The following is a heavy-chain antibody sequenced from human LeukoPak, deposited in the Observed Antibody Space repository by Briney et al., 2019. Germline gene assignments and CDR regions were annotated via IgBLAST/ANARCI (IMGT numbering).Heavy chain of an antibody. CDR2: IYEGGST. J-gene: IGHJ4*02. V-gene: IGHV3-66*01. CDR1: GFTVSYNY. D-gene: IGHD6-19*01. CDR3: ARGGAGLAVAIIDY. Sequence: GGSLRLSCAASGFTVSYNYMTWVRQAPGKGLEWVSDIYEGGSTYYADSVKGRFTISRDNSENTLYLQMNSLRAEDTAVYYCARGGAGLAVAIIDYWGRGTLVTVSS.